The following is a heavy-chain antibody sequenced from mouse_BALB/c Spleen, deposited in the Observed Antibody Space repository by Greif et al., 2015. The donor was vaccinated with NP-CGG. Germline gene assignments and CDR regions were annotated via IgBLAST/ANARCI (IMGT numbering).Heavy chain of an antibody. CDR1: GFTFSSFG. CDR2: ISSGSSTI. D-gene: IGHD1-1*01. CDR3: AREVRYPYYAMDY. V-gene: IGHV5-17*02. Sequence: EVQLVESGGGLVQPGGSRKLSCAASGFTFSSFGMHWVRQAPEKGLEWVAYISSGSSTIYYADTVKGRFTISRDNPKNTLFLQMTSLRSEDTAMYYCAREVRYPYYAMDYWGQGTSVTVSS. J-gene: IGHJ4*01.